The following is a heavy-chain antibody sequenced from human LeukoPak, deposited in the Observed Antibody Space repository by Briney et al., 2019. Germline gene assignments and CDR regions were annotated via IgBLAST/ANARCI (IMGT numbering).Heavy chain of an antibody. J-gene: IGHJ5*02. Sequence: SVKVSCKASGGTFSSYAISWVRQAPGQGLEWMGGIITIFGTANYAQKFQGRVTITADESTSTAYMELSSLRSEDTAVYYCARDPADCSSTSCYPWFDPWGQGTLVTVSS. CDR1: GGTFSSYA. CDR2: IITIFGTA. D-gene: IGHD2-2*01. CDR3: ARDPADCSSTSCYPWFDP. V-gene: IGHV1-69*13.